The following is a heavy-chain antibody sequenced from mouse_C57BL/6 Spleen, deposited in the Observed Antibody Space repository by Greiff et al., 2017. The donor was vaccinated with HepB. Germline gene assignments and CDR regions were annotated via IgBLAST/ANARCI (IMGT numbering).Heavy chain of an antibody. Sequence: VQLQQSGAELVRPGASVKLSCTASGFNIKDYYMHWVKQRPEQGLEWIGRIDPEDGDTEYAPKFQGKATMTADTSSNTAYRQLSSLTSEDPAVYYCTTGYDGYPFAYRGQGTLVTVSA. CDR3: TTGYDGYPFAY. V-gene: IGHV14-1*01. J-gene: IGHJ3*01. CDR2: IDPEDGDT. CDR1: GFNIKDYY. D-gene: IGHD2-3*01.